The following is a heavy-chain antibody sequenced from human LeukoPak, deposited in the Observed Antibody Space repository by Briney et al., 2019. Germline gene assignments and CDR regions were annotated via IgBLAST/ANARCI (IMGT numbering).Heavy chain of an antibody. J-gene: IGHJ4*02. Sequence: SVKVSCKASGGTFSSYAISWVRQAPGQGLEWMGRIIPILGIANYAQKFQGRVTITADKSTSTAYMELSSLRSEDTAVYHCARVESGGSCYDYWGQGTLVTVSS. V-gene: IGHV1-69*04. CDR2: IIPILGIA. D-gene: IGHD2-15*01. CDR3: ARVESGGSCYDY. CDR1: GGTFSSYA.